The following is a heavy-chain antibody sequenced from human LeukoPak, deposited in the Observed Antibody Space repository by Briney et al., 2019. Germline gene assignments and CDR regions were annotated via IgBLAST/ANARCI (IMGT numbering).Heavy chain of an antibody. CDR3: ARATYYYDSSGYYLPESLDY. CDR1: GFTVSINY. V-gene: IGHV3-53*01. CDR2: IYSGGST. Sequence: PGGSLRLSCAASGFTVSINYMSWVRQAPGKGLEWVSVIYSGGSTSYADSVKGRFTISRDNSKNPLYLQMNSLRAEDTAVYYCARATYYYDSSGYYLPESLDYWGQGTLVTVSS. D-gene: IGHD3-22*01. J-gene: IGHJ4*02.